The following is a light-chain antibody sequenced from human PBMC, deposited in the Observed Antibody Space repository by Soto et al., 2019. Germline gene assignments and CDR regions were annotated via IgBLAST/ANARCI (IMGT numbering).Light chain of an antibody. CDR1: HGIILY. CDR3: QQSYDAQFT. Sequence: DIQLTQSPSSLSASVGDEVTITCRASHGIILYLTWYQLKPGRVPTLLIYGVSTLQSGVPSRFGGGGSGTDFTFTISNLQLEDFATYYCQQSYDAQFTFGGGTKVDIK. J-gene: IGKJ4*01. CDR2: GVS. V-gene: IGKV1-39*01.